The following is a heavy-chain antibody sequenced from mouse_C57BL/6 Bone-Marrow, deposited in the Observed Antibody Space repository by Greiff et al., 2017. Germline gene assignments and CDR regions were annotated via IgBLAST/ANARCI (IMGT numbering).Heavy chain of an antibody. Sequence: EVKLVEPGGGLVQPGGSLKLSCAASGFTFSDYGMAWVRQAPRKGPEWVAFISNLAYSIYYADTVTGRFTITRENAKNTLYLQSGRLRSEDTAMYYCARRDWYYAMDYWGQGTSVTVSS. CDR3: ARRDWYYAMDY. J-gene: IGHJ4*01. D-gene: IGHD4-1*01. V-gene: IGHV5-15*04. CDR2: ISNLAYSI. CDR1: GFTFSDYG.